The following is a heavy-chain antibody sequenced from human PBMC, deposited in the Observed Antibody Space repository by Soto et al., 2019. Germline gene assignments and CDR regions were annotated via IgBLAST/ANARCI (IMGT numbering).Heavy chain of an antibody. J-gene: IGHJ4*02. D-gene: IGHD4-17*01. V-gene: IGHV3-23*01. CDR1: GLPFSSHA. Sequence: EVQLLESGGGLVQPGGSLRLSCAASGLPFSSHAMSWVRQAPGKGLEWVSSISISGGNTYYADSVRGRFTISRDNSKNTLYLHMNSLTAEDTAIYYGANEIRPNDYWGQGTLFTVSS. CDR2: ISISGGNT. CDR3: ANEIRPNDY.